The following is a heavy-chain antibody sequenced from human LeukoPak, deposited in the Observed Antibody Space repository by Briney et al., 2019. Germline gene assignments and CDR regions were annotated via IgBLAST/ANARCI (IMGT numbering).Heavy chain of an antibody. J-gene: IGHJ4*02. D-gene: IGHD4-17*01. Sequence: GASVKVSCKASGYTFTSYGISWVRQAPGQGLEWMGWISVYNGNTNYAQKLQGRVTMTTDTSTSTAYMELRSLRSDDTAVCYCARWDDYGEHFDYWGQGTLVTVSS. CDR2: ISVYNGNT. CDR1: GYTFTSYG. CDR3: ARWDDYGEHFDY. V-gene: IGHV1-18*01.